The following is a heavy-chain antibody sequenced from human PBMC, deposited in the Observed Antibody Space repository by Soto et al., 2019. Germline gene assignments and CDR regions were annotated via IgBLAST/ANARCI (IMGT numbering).Heavy chain of an antibody. CDR2: ISGTAHAS. J-gene: IGHJ4*02. CDR1: GFDFSNYG. V-gene: IGHV3-23*01. Sequence: EVQLLESGGGLVQPGGSLRISCAASGFDFSNYGMSWVRQAPGKGLEWVSAISGTAHASYYAASVKGRFTISRDNSMNTLYLHMNSLRVEYTAVYFCVKDDPQPVSDWCQGTLVSVSS. CDR3: VKDDPQPVSD. D-gene: IGHD2-2*01.